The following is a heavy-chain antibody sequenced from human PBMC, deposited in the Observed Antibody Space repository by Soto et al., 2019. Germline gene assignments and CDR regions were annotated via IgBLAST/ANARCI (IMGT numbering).Heavy chain of an antibody. V-gene: IGHV1-18*01. CDR2: ISAYNGNT. D-gene: IGHD6-19*01. Sequence: ASVKVSCKASGYTFTSYGISWVRQAPGQGLEWMGWISAYNGNTNYAQKLQGRVTMTTDTSTSTAYMELRSLRSDDTAVYYCARDRPIAVAGTGNWFDLWRQGTLVTVSS. CDR3: ARDRPIAVAGTGNWFDL. J-gene: IGHJ5*02. CDR1: GYTFTSYG.